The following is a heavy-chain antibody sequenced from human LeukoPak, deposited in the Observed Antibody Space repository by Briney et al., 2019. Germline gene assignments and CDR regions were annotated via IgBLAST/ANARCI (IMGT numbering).Heavy chain of an antibody. CDR1: GFTFSSYG. CDR2: ISGSGGST. Sequence: GGSLRLSCAASGFTFSSYGMSWVRQAPGKGLEWVSAISGSGGSTYYADSVKGRFTISRDNAKNSLYLQMSSLRAEDTAVYYCVRVIITQTEFDYWGQGALVTVSS. D-gene: IGHD1-14*01. J-gene: IGHJ4*02. V-gene: IGHV3-23*01. CDR3: VRVIITQTEFDY.